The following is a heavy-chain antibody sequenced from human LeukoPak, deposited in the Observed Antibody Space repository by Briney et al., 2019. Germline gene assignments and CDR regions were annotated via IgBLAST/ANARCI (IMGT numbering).Heavy chain of an antibody. D-gene: IGHD1-26*01. CDR2: ISGSGGST. Sequence: GGSLRLSCAASGFTFSSYAMIWVRQAPGKGLEWVSAISGSGGSTYYADSVKGRFTISRDNSKNTLYLQMNSLRAEDTAVYYCAKGRYQWELLPEFDYWGQGTLVTVSS. J-gene: IGHJ4*02. V-gene: IGHV3-23*01. CDR1: GFTFSSYA. CDR3: AKGRYQWELLPEFDY.